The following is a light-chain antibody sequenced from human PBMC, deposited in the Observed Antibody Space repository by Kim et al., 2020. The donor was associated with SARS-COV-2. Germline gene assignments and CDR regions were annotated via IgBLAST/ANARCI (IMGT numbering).Light chain of an antibody. CDR1: SLRSYY. Sequence: VDLGQTVRITCQGDSLRSYYATWYQQKPGQAPILVIYGKNNRPSGIPDRFSGSSSGNTASLTITGTQAGDEADDYCNSRDSNNNVLFGGGTQLTVL. V-gene: IGLV3-19*01. J-gene: IGLJ2*01. CDR3: NSRDSNNNVL. CDR2: GKN.